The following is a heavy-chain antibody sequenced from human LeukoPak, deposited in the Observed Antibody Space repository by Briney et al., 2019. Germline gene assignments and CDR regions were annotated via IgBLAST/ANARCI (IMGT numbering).Heavy chain of an antibody. Sequence: PSETLSLTCTVSGGSISSYYWSWIRQPPGKGLEWIGYIYYSGSTNYNPSLKSRVTISVDTSRNQFSLKLSSVTAADTAVYYCARPFTEYCSGGSCYSREWYFDLWGRGTLVTVSS. CDR1: GGSISSYY. CDR3: ARPFTEYCSGGSCYSREWYFDL. D-gene: IGHD2-15*01. CDR2: IYYSGST. J-gene: IGHJ2*01. V-gene: IGHV4-59*08.